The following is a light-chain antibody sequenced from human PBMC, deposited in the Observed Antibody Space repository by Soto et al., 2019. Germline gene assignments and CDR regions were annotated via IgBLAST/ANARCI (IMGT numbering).Light chain of an antibody. CDR3: QQYQSYWT. V-gene: IGKV1-16*01. J-gene: IGKJ1*01. CDR2: AAS. Sequence: DIQMTQSPSSLSASVGDRVTITCRASQYISDFLSWYQQKPGKAPVILIYAASTLQSGVPSRFSGSVSGTEFTLIISSLQPDDFATYYCQQYQSYWTFGQGTKVDIK. CDR1: QYISDF.